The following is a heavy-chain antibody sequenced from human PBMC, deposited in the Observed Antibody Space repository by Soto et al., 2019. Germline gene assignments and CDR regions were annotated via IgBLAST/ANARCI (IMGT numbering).Heavy chain of an antibody. CDR1: GFTFSSYS. CDR2: IGSSSGTI. Sequence: EVQLVESGGGLVQPGGSLRLSCAASGFTFSSYSMNWVRQAPGKGLEWVSFIGSSSGTIFYADSVKGRFTISRDNAKNSLYLQMYSLRDEDTAVYYCAREEYVGFNCFAPWGQGTLVTVSS. CDR3: AREEYVGFNCFAP. J-gene: IGHJ5*02. V-gene: IGHV3-48*02. D-gene: IGHD3-16*01.